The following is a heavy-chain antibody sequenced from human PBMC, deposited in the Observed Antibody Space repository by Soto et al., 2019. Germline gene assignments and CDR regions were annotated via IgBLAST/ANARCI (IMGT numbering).Heavy chain of an antibody. CDR1: GFTFSSYA. D-gene: IGHD5-12*01. J-gene: IGHJ4*02. CDR2: ISSNGGST. Sequence: GGSLRLSCSASGFTFSSYAMHWVRQAPGKGLEYVSAISSNGGSTYYADSVKGRFTISRDNSKNTLYLQMSSLRAEDTAVYYCVKGEPEMATIGGQFDYWGQGTLVTVSS. CDR3: VKGEPEMATIGGQFDY. V-gene: IGHV3-64D*08.